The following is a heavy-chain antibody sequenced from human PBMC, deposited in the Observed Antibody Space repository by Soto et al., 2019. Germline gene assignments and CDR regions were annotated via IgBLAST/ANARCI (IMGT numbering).Heavy chain of an antibody. CDR2: IIPNFGTA. D-gene: IGHD3-22*01. V-gene: IGHV1-69*13. J-gene: IGHJ4*02. CDR1: GHTFTGYY. CDR3: ARDLAGSGYYYGY. Sequence: ASVKVSCKASGHTFTGYYMHWVRQAPGQGLEWMGWIIPNFGTANYAQKFQGRVTMTADESTSTAYMELSSLRSEDTAVYYCARDLAGSGYYYGYWGQGTLVTVSS.